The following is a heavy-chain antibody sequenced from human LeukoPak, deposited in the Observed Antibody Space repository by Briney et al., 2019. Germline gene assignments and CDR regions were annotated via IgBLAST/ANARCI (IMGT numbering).Heavy chain of an antibody. D-gene: IGHD3-9*01. V-gene: IGHV5-51*01. J-gene: IGHJ6*02. CDR3: ARHSLRYLDWSHPEYYYYCYGMDV. Sequence: GESLKISCKGSGYSFTSYWIGWVRQMPGKGLEWMGIIYPGDSDTRYSPSFQGQVTISADKSISTAYLQWSSLKASDTAMYYCARHSLRYLDWSHPEYYYYCYGMDVWGQGTTVTVSS. CDR1: GYSFTSYW. CDR2: IYPGDSDT.